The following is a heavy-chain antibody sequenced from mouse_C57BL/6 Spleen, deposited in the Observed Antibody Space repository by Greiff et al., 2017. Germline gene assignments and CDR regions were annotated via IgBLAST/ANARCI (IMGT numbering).Heavy chain of an antibody. J-gene: IGHJ1*03. D-gene: IGHD2-5*01. CDR3: ARSRDYYSIYGGYFDV. CDR1: GYTFTSYW. CDR2: IYPGSGST. V-gene: IGHV1-55*01. Sequence: QVQLQQPGAELVKPGASVKMSCKASGYTFTSYWITWVKQRPGQGLEWIGDIYPGSGSTNYNEKFKSKATLTVDTSSSTAYMQLSSLTSEDSAVYYCARSRDYYSIYGGYFDVWGTGTTVTVSS.